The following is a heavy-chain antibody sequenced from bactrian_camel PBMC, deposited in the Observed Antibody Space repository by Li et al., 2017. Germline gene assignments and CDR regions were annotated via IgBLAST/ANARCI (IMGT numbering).Heavy chain of an antibody. CDR2: IESDGST. D-gene: IGHD2*01. CDR1: GKANVLYC. Sequence: VQLVESGGGLVQPGGSLNLSCAATGKANVLYCMGWFRQIPDKEREGIAGIESDGSTSYADSVKGRFTVSQDSAKSTLYLHLNSVKPEDAATYYCAADLPRGGGSFCYHWQYTYWGQGTQVTVS. CDR3: AADLPRGGGSFCYHWQYTY. J-gene: IGHJ4*01. V-gene: IGHV3S53*01.